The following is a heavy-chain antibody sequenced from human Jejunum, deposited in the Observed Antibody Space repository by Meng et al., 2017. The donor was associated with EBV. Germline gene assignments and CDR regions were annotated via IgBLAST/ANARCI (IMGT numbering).Heavy chain of an antibody. V-gene: IGHV4-4*02. CDR1: GGSIPSTNW. Sequence: QVQLQESRPGLVKPSGPLSLTCAVPGGSIPSTNWWSWVRQPPGKGLEWIREIHHSGRTNYNPSLKSRVTISVDTSKRQFSLKLSSVTAADTAVYYCARRLGVVVPTASDYWGQGTLVTVSS. D-gene: IGHD2-2*01. CDR3: ARRLGVVVPTASDY. CDR2: IHHSGRT. J-gene: IGHJ4*02.